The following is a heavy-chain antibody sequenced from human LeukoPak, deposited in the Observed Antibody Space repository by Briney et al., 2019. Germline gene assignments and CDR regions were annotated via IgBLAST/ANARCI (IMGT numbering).Heavy chain of an antibody. J-gene: IGHJ4*02. V-gene: IGHV1-69*01. CDR2: IIPIFGTA. D-gene: IGHD6-19*01. CDR1: GGTFSSYA. CDR3: ARPAVAGLYYFDY. Sequence: EASXXVSCKASGGTFSSYAISWVRQAPGQGLEWMGGIIPIFGTANYAQKFQGRVTITADESTSTAYMELSSLRSEDTAVYYCARPAVAGLYYFDYWGQGTLVTVSS.